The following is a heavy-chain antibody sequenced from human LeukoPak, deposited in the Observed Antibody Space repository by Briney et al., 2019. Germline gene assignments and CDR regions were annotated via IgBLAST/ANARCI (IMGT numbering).Heavy chain of an antibody. J-gene: IGHJ2*01. CDR3: ARTYLVGWYFDL. V-gene: IGHV3-74*01. D-gene: IGHD3-16*01. Sequence: GGSLRLSCAASRFTFAGHAMTWVRQAPGKGLVWVSRINSDGSSTRYADSVKGRVTISRDNAKNTLYLQMNSLRAEDTAVYYCARTYLVGWYFDLWGRGTLVTVSS. CDR2: INSDGSST. CDR1: RFTFAGHA.